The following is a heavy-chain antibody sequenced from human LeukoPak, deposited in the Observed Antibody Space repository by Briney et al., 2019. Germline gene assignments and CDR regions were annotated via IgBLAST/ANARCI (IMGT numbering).Heavy chain of an antibody. D-gene: IGHD2-2*01. V-gene: IGHV1-69*05. CDR2: IIPIFGTA. J-gene: IGHJ3*02. CDR3: ARGSTMPTRYAFDI. Sequence: ASVKVSCKASGGTFSSYAISWVRQAPGQGLEWMGGIIPIFGTANYAQKFQGRVTITTDESTGTAYMELSSLRSEDTAVYYCARGSTMPTRYAFDIWGQGTMVTVSS. CDR1: GGTFSSYA.